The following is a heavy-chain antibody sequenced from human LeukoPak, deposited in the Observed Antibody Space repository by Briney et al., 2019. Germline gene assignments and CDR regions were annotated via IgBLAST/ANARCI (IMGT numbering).Heavy chain of an antibody. V-gene: IGHV3-48*01. D-gene: IGHD3-10*01. J-gene: IGHJ3*02. CDR3: ARDLPRTMVRGAVAFDI. CDR1: GFTFSSYS. CDR2: ISSSSSTI. Sequence: GGSLRLSCAASGFTFSSYSMNWVRQAPGKGLEWVSSISSSSSTIYYADSVKGRFTISRGNAKNSLYLQMNSLRAEDTAVYYCARDLPRTMVRGAVAFDIWGQGTMVTVSS.